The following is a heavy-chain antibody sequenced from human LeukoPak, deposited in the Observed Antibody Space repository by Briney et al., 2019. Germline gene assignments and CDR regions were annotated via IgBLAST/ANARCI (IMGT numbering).Heavy chain of an antibody. Sequence: ASVKVSCKASGYTFTTYAMNWVRQAPGQGLEWMGWINTNTGNPTYAQGFTGRLVFSLDTSVSTAYLQISSLKAEDTAVYYCARESPYYYDSSDYSGKADSWGQGTLVTVSS. J-gene: IGHJ5*02. CDR1: GYTFTTYA. CDR3: ARESPYYYDSSDYSGKADS. D-gene: IGHD3-22*01. CDR2: INTNTGNP. V-gene: IGHV7-4-1*02.